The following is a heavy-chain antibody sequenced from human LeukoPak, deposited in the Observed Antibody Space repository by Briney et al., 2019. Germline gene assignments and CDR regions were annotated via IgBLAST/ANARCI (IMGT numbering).Heavy chain of an antibody. CDR3: ARDFGPYGMDV. V-gene: IGHV3-53*01. CDR1: GFTVSSNY. J-gene: IGHJ6*02. Sequence: PGGSLRLSCAASGFTVSSNYMSWVRQAPGKGLEWVSLIYSGDRTYYADSVKGRFTISRDNAMSTLYLQMNSLRAEDTAVYYCARDFGPYGMDVWGQGTTVTVSS. D-gene: IGHD3-16*01. CDR2: IYSGDRT.